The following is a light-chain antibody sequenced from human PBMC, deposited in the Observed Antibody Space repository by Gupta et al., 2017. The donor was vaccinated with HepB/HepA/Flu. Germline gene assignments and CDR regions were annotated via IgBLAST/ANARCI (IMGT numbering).Light chain of an antibody. J-gene: IGLJ1*01. CDR2: EVS. V-gene: IGLV2-23*02. Sequence: QSALTQPASVSGPPGQSITISCTGTSSDVGSYNFVSWYQQHPGKPPKLMIYEVSKRPSGVSNHFSGSKSGNTASLTISGLQAEDEADYYCCSYAGGSTYVFGTGTTVTVL. CDR3: CSYAGGSTYV. CDR1: SSDVGSYNF.